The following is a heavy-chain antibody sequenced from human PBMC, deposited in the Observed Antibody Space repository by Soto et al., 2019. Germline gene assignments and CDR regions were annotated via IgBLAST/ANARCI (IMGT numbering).Heavy chain of an antibody. Sequence: QITLKESGPTLVKPTQTLTLTCTFSGFSLSTSGVGVGWIRQPPGKALEWLALIYWDDDKRYSPSLKSRLTITKDTSKNQVVLTMTNMDPVDTATYYCARGRRITMISIVFDYWGQGTLVTVSS. CDR3: ARGRRITMISIVFDY. CDR1: GFSLSTSGVG. V-gene: IGHV2-5*02. J-gene: IGHJ4*02. D-gene: IGHD3-22*01. CDR2: IYWDDDK.